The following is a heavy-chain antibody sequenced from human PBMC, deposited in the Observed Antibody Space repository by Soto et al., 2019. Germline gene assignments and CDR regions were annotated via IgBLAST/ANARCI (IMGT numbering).Heavy chain of an antibody. CDR2: INAGNGNT. D-gene: IGHD3-3*01. Sequence: ASVKVSCKASGYTFTSYAIHWVRQAPGQRLEWMGWINAGNGNTKYSEKFQGRVTLSRDTSASTAYMELSSLISEDTAVYYCAKDFDYYYYAMDVWGQGTTVTVS. J-gene: IGHJ6*02. CDR1: GYTFTSYA. CDR3: AKDFDYYYYAMDV. V-gene: IGHV1-3*01.